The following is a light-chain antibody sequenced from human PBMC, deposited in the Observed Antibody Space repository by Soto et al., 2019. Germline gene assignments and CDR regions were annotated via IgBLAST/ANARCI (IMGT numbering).Light chain of an antibody. J-gene: IGKJ3*01. CDR2: GVS. CDR1: QSVNSNY. Sequence: EIVLTQSPGTLSLSPGDRATLSCRASQSVNSNYLAWHQQKPGQAPRLLIYGVSSRATGIPDRFSGSGSGTDFTLTISRLEPEDFAVDYCQQYGNSGVTFGPGTKVDIK. V-gene: IGKV3-20*01. CDR3: QQYGNSGVT.